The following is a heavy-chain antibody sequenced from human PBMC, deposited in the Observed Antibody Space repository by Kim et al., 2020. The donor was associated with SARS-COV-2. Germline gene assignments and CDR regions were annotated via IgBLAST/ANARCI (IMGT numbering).Heavy chain of an antibody. D-gene: IGHD3-22*01. Sequence: GGSLRLSCAASGFTFSSYSMNWVRQAPGKGLEWVSSISSSSSYIYYADSVKGRFTISRDNAKNSLYLQMNSLRAEDTAVYYCARDRPTPIYYYDSSGYYYDAFDIWGQGTMVTVSS. CDR2: ISSSSSYI. CDR1: GFTFSSYS. V-gene: IGHV3-21*01. CDR3: ARDRPTPIYYYDSSGYYYDAFDI. J-gene: IGHJ3*02.